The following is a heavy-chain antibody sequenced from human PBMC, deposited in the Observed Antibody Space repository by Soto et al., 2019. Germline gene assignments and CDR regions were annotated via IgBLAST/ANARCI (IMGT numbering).Heavy chain of an antibody. Sequence: QVQLVQSGAEVKRPGASVKVSCKASGYTFNSYGISWVRQAPGQGLEWMGWISGYNGNTNYAQKGQGRVTMTTDTSTSTAYMELRSLRPDDTAVYYCARDGRNGGYLDYWGQGTVVTVSS. J-gene: IGHJ4*02. D-gene: IGHD2-8*01. CDR3: ARDGRNGGYLDY. CDR1: GYTFNSYG. CDR2: ISGYNGNT. V-gene: IGHV1-18*01.